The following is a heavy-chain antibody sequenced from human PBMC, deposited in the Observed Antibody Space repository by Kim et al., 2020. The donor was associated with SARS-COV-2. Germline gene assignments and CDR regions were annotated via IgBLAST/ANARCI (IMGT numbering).Heavy chain of an antibody. CDR1: GFTFSSYW. J-gene: IGHJ5*02. D-gene: IGHD2-15*01. CDR2: INGDGSDT. CDR3: ARKDCSGGSCAFDP. V-gene: IGHV3-74*01. Sequence: GGSLRLSCAASGFTFSSYWMHWVRQAPGKGLMWVSRINGDGSDTAYADSVKGRFTISRDNAKNTLYLQMNSLRAEDTAVYYCARKDCSGGSCAFDPWGQGTLLTVSS.